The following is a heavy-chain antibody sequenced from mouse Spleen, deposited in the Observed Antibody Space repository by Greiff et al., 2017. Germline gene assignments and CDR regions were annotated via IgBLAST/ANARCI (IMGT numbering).Heavy chain of an antibody. CDR3: ARSIYYYDGSPGRY. V-gene: IGHV1-53*01. D-gene: IGHD1-1*01. Sequence: QVQLQQSGAELVKPGASVKLSCKASGYTFTSYWMHWVKQRPGQGLEWIGNINPSNGGTNYNEKFKSKATLTVDKSSSTAYMQLSSLTSEDSAVYYCARSIYYYDGSPGRYWGQGTSVTVSS. CDR2: INPSNGGT. CDR1: GYTFTSYW. J-gene: IGHJ4*01.